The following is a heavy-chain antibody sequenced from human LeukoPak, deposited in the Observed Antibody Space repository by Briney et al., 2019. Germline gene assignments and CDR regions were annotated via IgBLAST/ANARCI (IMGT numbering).Heavy chain of an antibody. Sequence: ASVTVSCKASGYTFTGYDMRWVRQAPGQGLEWMGWINPNSGCTNYAQKFQGRVTITRDTSISTAYMELSRLRSDDTAVYYCASWGTIENPPFDYRGQGTLVTVS. CDR1: GYTFTGYD. D-gene: IGHD3-16*01. J-gene: IGHJ4*02. CDR3: ASWGTIENPPFDY. V-gene: IGHV1-2*02. CDR2: INPNSGCT.